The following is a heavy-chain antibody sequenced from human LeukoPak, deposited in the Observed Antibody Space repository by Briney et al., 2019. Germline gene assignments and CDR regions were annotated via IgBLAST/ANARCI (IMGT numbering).Heavy chain of an antibody. CDR1: GGPIASYY. J-gene: IGHJ4*02. CDR3: ARTPTVYLDY. V-gene: IGHV4-59*01. D-gene: IGHD1-26*01. CDR2: ISHSGGS. Sequence: PSETLSLTCTVSGGPIASYYWTWIRQPPGKGLEWIGYISHSGGSKHNPSLKSRVTMSLDTSKNQISLNLNSVTAADTAIYYCARTPTVYLDYWGQGTLVTVSS.